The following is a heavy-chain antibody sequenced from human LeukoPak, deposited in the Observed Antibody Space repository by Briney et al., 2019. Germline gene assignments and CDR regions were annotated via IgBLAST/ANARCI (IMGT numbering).Heavy chain of an antibody. CDR2: MXPNSGNT. CDR3: ARGGLSGSFTFYYYYGMDV. J-gene: IGHJ6*02. D-gene: IGHD1-26*01. Sequence: XGWMXPNSGNTGYAQKFQGRVTMTRNTSISTAYMELSSLRSEDTAVYYCARGGLSGSFTFYYYYGMDVWGQGTTVTVSS. V-gene: IGHV1-8*01.